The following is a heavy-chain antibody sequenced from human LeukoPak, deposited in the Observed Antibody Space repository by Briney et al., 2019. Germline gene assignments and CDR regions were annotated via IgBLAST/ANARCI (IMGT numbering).Heavy chain of an antibody. CDR2: IIPIFGTA. D-gene: IGHD4-17*01. V-gene: IGHV1-69*06. J-gene: IGHJ3*02. Sequence: SAKVSCKASVGTFSSYAISWVRQAPGQGLEGMGGIIPIFGTAKYAQKFEGRVRITADKSTSTAYMELSSLRSEDTAVYYCASRKEKTTVTPKFYAFDIWGQGTMVTVSS. CDR3: ASRKEKTTVTPKFYAFDI. CDR1: VGTFSSYA.